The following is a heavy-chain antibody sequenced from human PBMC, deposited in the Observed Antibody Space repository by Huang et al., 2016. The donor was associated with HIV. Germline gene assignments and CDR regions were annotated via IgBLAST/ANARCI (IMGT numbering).Heavy chain of an antibody. CDR2: SDSDDST. CDR1: GFTVSSNY. V-gene: IGHV3-53*01. Sequence: EVQLVESGGGLIQPGGSLRLSCAASGFTVSSNYMGWVRQAPGKGLGWVSMSDSDDSTYFADSVKGRFTISRDNSKNTLYLQMNSLRAEDTAVYYCAAQWELRGGVDFWGQGTLVTVSS. J-gene: IGHJ4*02. D-gene: IGHD1-26*01. CDR3: AAQWELRGGVDF.